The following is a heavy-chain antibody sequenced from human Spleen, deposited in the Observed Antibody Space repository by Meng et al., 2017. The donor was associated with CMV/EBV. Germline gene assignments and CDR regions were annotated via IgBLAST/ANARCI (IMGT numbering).Heavy chain of an antibody. Sequence: ISSGGYYWTWVRQHPGKGLEWIGYIHYSGGTYDNPSLRSRVTISVDVFKNQFSLKLSSVTAADTAVYYCARDKSAISGLVDHYGMDVWGQGTTVTVSS. J-gene: IGHJ6*02. CDR1: ISSGGYY. CDR2: IHYSGGT. CDR3: ARDKSAISGLVDHYGMDV. V-gene: IGHV4-31*02. D-gene: IGHD3/OR15-3a*01.